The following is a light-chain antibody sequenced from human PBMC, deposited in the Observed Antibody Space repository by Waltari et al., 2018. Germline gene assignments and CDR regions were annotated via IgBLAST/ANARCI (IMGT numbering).Light chain of an antibody. V-gene: IGLV2-8*01. Sequence: QSALTQPPSASGSPGQSVTISCAVTSRDVGGYTFVSWYQQHPGKAPKSLIYEVIKRPSGVPDRFSGSKIGNTASLTVSGLQAEDEADYYCSSYAGSDIVIFGGGTKLTVL. J-gene: IGLJ2*01. CDR2: EVI. CDR3: SSYAGSDIVI. CDR1: SRDVGGYTF.